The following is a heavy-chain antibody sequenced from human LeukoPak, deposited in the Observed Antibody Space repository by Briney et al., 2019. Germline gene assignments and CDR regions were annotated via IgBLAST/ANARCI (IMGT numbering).Heavy chain of an antibody. CDR3: ARAGEMRYMDV. V-gene: IGHV3-11*01. D-gene: IGHD5-24*01. CDR2: IKGNGATT. CDR1: GFTFSNYY. J-gene: IGHJ6*03. Sequence: GRSLRPSCQASGFTFSNYYISWIRQAPGNGLEWDSHIKGNGATTYYADSVRGRFTISRDNAKKSLFLQMNSLRVDDAATYYCARAGEMRYMDVWGKGTAVAVS.